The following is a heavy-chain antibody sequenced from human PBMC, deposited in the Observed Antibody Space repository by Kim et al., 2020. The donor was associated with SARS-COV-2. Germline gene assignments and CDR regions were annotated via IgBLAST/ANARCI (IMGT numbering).Heavy chain of an antibody. J-gene: IGHJ4*02. CDR1: GGTFSSYA. CDR2: IIPIFGTA. V-gene: IGHV1-69*13. D-gene: IGHD2-2*01. Sequence: SVKVSCKASGGTFSSYAISWVRQAPGQGLEWMGGIIPIFGTANYAQKFQGRVTVTADESTSTAYMELSSLRSEDTAVYYCARRLGVPAAPLDYWGQGTLVTVSS. CDR3: ARRLGVPAAPLDY.